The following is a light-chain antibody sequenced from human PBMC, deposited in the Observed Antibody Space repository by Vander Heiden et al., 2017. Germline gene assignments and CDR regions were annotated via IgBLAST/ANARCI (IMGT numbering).Light chain of an antibody. Sequence: QPVLTQSPSVSGAPGPRVTISCTGSSSTIVAGYDVHWYRQPPGTAPKLLIYGNSNRPSAVPDRFSGSKSGTSASLAITGLQAEDEADYYCQSYDSSLSGVVFGGGTKLTVL. CDR2: GNS. CDR3: QSYDSSLSGVV. V-gene: IGLV1-40*01. J-gene: IGLJ2*01. CDR1: SSTIVAGYD.